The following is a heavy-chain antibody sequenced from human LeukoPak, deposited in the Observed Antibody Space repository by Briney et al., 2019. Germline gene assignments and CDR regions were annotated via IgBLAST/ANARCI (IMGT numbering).Heavy chain of an antibody. V-gene: IGHV4-39*01. CDR1: GDSISNSGWS. D-gene: IGHD3-3*01. J-gene: IGHJ5*02. CDR3: ARLTLTGVGGRGWFDA. CDR2: MPYDENVADNEIP. Sequence: SETLSLTCIVSGDSISNSGWSWGWIPPPQGMELEWIGTMPYDENVADNEIPSYNPSLKSRVSISADTSKNQLSLKVNSVTAADTASYYCARLTLTGVGGRGWFDAWGQGTLVIVSS.